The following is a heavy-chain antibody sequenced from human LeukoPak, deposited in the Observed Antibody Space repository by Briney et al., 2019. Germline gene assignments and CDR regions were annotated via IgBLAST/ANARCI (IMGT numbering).Heavy chain of an antibody. CDR2: ISSSSLTI. CDR1: GFTFSSYS. V-gene: IGHV3-48*04. CDR3: ARKMKTGDRVGTFDI. D-gene: IGHD1-1*01. Sequence: GGSLRLSCAASGFTFSSYSMNWVRQAPGKGLEWVSYISSSSLTIYYADSVKGRFTISRDNAKNSLYLQMNSLTAEDTAVYYCARKMKTGDRVGTFDIWGQGTMVTVSS. J-gene: IGHJ3*02.